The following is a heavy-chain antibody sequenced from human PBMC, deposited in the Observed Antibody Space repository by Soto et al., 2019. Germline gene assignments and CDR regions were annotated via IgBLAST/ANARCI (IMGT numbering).Heavy chain of an antibody. J-gene: IGHJ6*02. CDR1: GYTFTSYG. CDR2: ISAYNGNT. Sequence: ASVKVSCKASGYTFTSYGISWVRQAPGQGLEWMGWISAYNGNTNYAQKLQGRVTMTTDTSTSTAYMELRSLRSDDTAVYYCARDPFGIAAAGISYYYYGMDVWGQGTTVTVSS. D-gene: IGHD6-13*01. CDR3: ARDPFGIAAAGISYYYYGMDV. V-gene: IGHV1-18*01.